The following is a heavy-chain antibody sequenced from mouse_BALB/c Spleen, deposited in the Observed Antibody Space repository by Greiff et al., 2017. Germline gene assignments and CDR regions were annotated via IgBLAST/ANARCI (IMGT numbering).Heavy chain of an antibody. CDR3: TGWLLRSAMDY. Sequence: DVQLQESGTVLARPGASVKMSCKASGYTFTSYWMHWVKQRPGQGLEWIGAIYPGNSDTSYNQKFKGKAKLTAVTSTSTAYMELSSLTNEDSAVYYCTGWLLRSAMDYWGQGTSVTVSS. V-gene: IGHV1-5*01. J-gene: IGHJ4*01. CDR1: GYTFTSYW. D-gene: IGHD2-3*01. CDR2: IYPGNSDT.